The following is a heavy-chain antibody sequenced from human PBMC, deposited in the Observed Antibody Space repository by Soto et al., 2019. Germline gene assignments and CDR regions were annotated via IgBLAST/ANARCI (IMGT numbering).Heavy chain of an antibody. V-gene: IGHV3-23*01. J-gene: IGHJ6*02. CDR2: ISGSGGST. D-gene: IGHD6-13*01. Sequence: PGGSLRLSCAASGFTFSSYAMSWVRQAPGKGLEWVSAISGSGGSTYYPDSLKGRFTISRDNSKNTLYLQMSSLRAEDTAVYYCATDRSSSWYYYYYGMDVWGQGTTVTVSS. CDR1: GFTFSSYA. CDR3: ATDRSSSWYYYYYGMDV.